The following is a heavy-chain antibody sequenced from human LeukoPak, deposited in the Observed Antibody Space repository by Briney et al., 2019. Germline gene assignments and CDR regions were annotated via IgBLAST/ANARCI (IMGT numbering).Heavy chain of an antibody. CDR1: VFSVGSNY. D-gene: IGHD5-18*01. CDR3: AREEEGGYTHGFTLY. V-gene: IGHV3-66*01. CDR2: IYSGGST. Sequence: GGSLRLSCAASVFSVGSNYMTWVRQAPGKGLEWVSLIYSGGSTYYADSVKGRFTICRDNSKNTLYLQMNSLRAEDTAVYYCAREEEGGYTHGFTLYWGQGTLVTVSS. J-gene: IGHJ4*02.